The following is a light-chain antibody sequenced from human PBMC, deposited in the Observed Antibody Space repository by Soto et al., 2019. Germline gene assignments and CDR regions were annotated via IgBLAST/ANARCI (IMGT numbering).Light chain of an antibody. Sequence: EIVMTQFPATLSVSPGERATLFCRASQNIGNSLAWYQQKPGQAPRLLFYRTSTRATGVAARFSGSGSGTEFTLTISSLQSGDFAVYYCQQYKNWYTFGQGTKLEIK. J-gene: IGKJ2*01. V-gene: IGKV3-15*01. CDR3: QQYKNWYT. CDR1: QNIGNS. CDR2: RTS.